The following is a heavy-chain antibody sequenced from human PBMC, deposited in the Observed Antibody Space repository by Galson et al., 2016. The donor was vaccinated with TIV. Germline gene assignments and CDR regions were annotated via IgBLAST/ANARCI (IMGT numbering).Heavy chain of an antibody. J-gene: IGHJ4*02. CDR1: GYIFINYY. V-gene: IGHV1-2*02. CDR2: FNPDSGAT. CDR3: ARVNWARAFDY. Sequence: SVKVSCKASGYIFINYYIHWVRQAPGQGLERLGWFNPDSGATQYAQKFQGRVTMTRDTSISTAYMELRRLISDDTAVYYCARVNWARAFDYWGQGTQVTVSS. D-gene: IGHD7-27*01.